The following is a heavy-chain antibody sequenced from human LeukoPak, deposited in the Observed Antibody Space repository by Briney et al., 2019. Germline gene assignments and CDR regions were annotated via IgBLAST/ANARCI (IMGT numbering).Heavy chain of an antibody. CDR2: INQDGREK. J-gene: IGHJ4*02. D-gene: IGHD1-14*01. CDR3: ARDFRNAGDY. Sequence: GGSLRLSCAASGFTFSTYWMNWVRQAPGKGLEWVANINQDGREKYYVDSVKGRFTISRDNARNSLYLQMNSLRAEDTAVYYSARDFRNAGDYWGQGTLVTVSS. CDR1: GFTFSTYW. V-gene: IGHV3-7*01.